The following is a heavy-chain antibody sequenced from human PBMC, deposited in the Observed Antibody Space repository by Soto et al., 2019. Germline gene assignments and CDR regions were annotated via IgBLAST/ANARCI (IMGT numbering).Heavy chain of an antibody. CDR3: ARSGDNYNRLDY. D-gene: IGHD1-1*01. J-gene: IGHJ4*02. Sequence: GGSLRLSCEGSGFTFGYYYIIWIRQAPGKGLEWISYSSNSGTFSRYADSVKGRFSISRDNTKNLLYLQMNSLRAEDTAVYYCARSGDNYNRLDYWGQGTPVTVSS. V-gene: IGHV3-11*06. CDR1: GFTFGYYY. CDR2: SSNSGTFS.